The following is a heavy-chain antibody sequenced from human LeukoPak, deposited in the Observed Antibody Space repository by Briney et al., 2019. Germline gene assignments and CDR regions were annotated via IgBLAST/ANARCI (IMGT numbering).Heavy chain of an antibody. J-gene: IGHJ3*01. CDR2: IKEDGSDK. V-gene: IGHV3-7*01. Sequence: GGSLRLSCAASGFTFSTHCMSWVRQAPGKGLEWVAKIKEDGSDKYYADSVKGRFTISRDNAKNSLSLQMHSLRDEDTAVYYCVRDQGYCTSASCRGDAFDVWGQGSMVSASS. CDR3: VRDQGYCTSASCRGDAFDV. CDR1: GFTFSTHC. D-gene: IGHD2-2*01.